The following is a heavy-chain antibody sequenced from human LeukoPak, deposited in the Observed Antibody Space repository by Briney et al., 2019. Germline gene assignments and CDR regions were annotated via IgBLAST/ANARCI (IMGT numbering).Heavy chain of an antibody. CDR3: ARDRETGLYDFWSGHNWFDP. V-gene: IGHV1-2*02. Sequence: GASVKVSCKASGYTFTGYYMHWVRQAPGQGLEWMGWINPNSGGTNYAQKFQGRVTMTRDTSISTAYMELSRLRSDDTAVYYCARDRETGLYDFWSGHNWFDPWGQGTLVTVSS. CDR1: GYTFTGYY. J-gene: IGHJ5*02. CDR2: INPNSGGT. D-gene: IGHD3-3*01.